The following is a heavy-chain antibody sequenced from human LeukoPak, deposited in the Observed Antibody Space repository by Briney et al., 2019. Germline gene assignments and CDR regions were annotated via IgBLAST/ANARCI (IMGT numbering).Heavy chain of an antibody. D-gene: IGHD3-10*01. J-gene: IGHJ4*02. CDR2: ISGSGGSI. CDR3: ARGWYYYGSGTDY. CDR1: GFTFSSYA. V-gene: IGHV3-23*01. Sequence: GGSLRLSCAASGFTFSSYAMSWVRQAPGKGLEWVSAISGSGGSIYYADSVKGRFTISRDNSKNTLYLQMNSLRAEDTAVYYCARGWYYYGSGTDYWGQGTLVTVSS.